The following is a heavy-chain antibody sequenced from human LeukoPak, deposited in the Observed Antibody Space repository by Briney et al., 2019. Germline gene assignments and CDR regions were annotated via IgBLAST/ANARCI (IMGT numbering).Heavy chain of an antibody. V-gene: IGHV1-69*05. CDR1: GGTFSSYA. Sequence: GAPVKVSCKASGGTFSSYAISWVRQAPGQGLEWMGGIIPIFGTANYAQKFQGRVTITTDESTSTAYMELSSLRSEDTAVYYCARHPGIAVAGTMGYYYMDVWGKGTTVTVSS. D-gene: IGHD6-19*01. CDR3: ARHPGIAVAGTMGYYYMDV. CDR2: IIPIFGTA. J-gene: IGHJ6*03.